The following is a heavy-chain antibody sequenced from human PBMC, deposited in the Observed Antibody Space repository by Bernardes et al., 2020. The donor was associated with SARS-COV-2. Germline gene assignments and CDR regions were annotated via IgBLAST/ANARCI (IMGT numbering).Heavy chain of an antibody. J-gene: IGHJ6*01. CDR1: GYTFTSSV. D-gene: IGHD3-22*01. V-gene: IGHV1-18*04. CDR2: INPHTCYT. Sequence: SVHVSCKASGYTFTSSVFVSVRQPPGQVLEWFGFINPHTCYTNSAQQVQPTLTMTTDTSANTAYMELRGLVSDDTAVYYCARDGYYFDRSAYYPGLDVWGQGTTGTVSS. CDR3: ARDGYYFDRSAYYPGLDV.